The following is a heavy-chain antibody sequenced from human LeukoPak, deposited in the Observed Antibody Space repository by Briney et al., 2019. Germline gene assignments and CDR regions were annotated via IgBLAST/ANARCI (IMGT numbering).Heavy chain of an antibody. CDR2: IYYSGAT. D-gene: IGHD3-10*02. CDR1: GASISNDGYY. V-gene: IGHV4-31*03. J-gene: IGHJ4*02. CDR3: ARGRYYVFSGDS. Sequence: PSETLSLTCIISGASISNDGYYWNWVRQLPGKGLEWIGYIYYSGATTYKPSLKSRVTILVDTSKNQFSLGLSSVTAADTAVYYCARGRYYVFSGDSWGQGILVTVSS.